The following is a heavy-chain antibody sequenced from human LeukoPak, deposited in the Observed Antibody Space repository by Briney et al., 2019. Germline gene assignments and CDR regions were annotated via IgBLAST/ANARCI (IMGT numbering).Heavy chain of an antibody. D-gene: IGHD4-17*01. Sequence: GGSLTQTCAASGLILSRHPINWVRPAPGKELDGVSSISSSGSSIYYADSLRGRFTISRDNAKNSLFLQMHSLRAEDTAVYYCATLTTVTHDAFDIWGQGTMVTVSS. CDR2: ISSSGSSI. J-gene: IGHJ3*02. CDR1: GLILSRHP. CDR3: ATLTTVTHDAFDI. V-gene: IGHV3-21*01.